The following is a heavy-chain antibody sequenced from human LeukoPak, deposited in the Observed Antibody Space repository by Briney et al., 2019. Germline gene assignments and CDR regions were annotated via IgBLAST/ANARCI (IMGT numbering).Heavy chain of an antibody. CDR1: GYTFTGYY. J-gene: IGHJ6*03. Sequence: ASVKVSCKASGYTFTGYYMHWVRQAPGQGLEWMGWINPNSGGTNYAQKFQGRVTMTRDTSISTAYMELSRLRSDDTAVYYCAMLYDFWSGYPYYYYYMDVWGKGTTVTVSS. D-gene: IGHD3-3*01. CDR2: INPNSGGT. CDR3: AMLYDFWSGYPYYYYYMDV. V-gene: IGHV1-2*02.